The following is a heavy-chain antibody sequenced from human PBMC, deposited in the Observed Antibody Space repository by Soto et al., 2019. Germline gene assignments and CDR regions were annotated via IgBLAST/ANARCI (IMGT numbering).Heavy chain of an antibody. CDR2: ISGSGGST. CDR1: GFTFSNYA. D-gene: IGHD3-22*01. J-gene: IGHJ4*02. CDR3: AKEYDSSLY. Sequence: GGSLRLSCAASGFTFSNYAVTWVRQAPGKGLEWVSTISGSGGSTYYADSVKGRFTISRDNSKNTLYLQMNSLRAEDTAVYYCAKEYDSSLYWGQGTLVTVSS. V-gene: IGHV3-23*01.